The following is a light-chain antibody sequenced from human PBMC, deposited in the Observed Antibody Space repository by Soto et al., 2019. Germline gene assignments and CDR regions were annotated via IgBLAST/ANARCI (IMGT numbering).Light chain of an antibody. CDR3: DPYTTSSTYA. J-gene: IGLJ1*01. Sequence: ISYKKNSNDVGGYSYVSWYQQQPGKAPKLVISDVSNRPSGVSDRFSGSKSGNTASLTISGLQTEDEADYYCDPYTTSSTYAFGTGTKVTV. CDR1: SNDVGGYSY. V-gene: IGLV2-14*04. CDR2: DVS.